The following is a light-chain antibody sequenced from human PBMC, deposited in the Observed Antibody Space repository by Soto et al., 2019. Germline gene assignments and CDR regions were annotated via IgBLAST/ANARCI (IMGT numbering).Light chain of an antibody. CDR1: RDISNS. CDR3: QQSNSYPYT. J-gene: IGKJ2*01. CDR2: KAS. Sequence: DIQMTQSPSSLSASVGDTVTITCRASRDISNSLAWFQQKPGKAPKSLIYKASNWHSGVPSKFGGSGSGTAFTLTISSLQPEDFATYYCQQSNSYPYTFGQGTKLEIK. V-gene: IGKV1-16*02.